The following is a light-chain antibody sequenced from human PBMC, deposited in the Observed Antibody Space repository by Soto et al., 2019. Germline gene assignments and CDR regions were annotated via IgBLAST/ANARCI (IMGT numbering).Light chain of an antibody. CDR1: QSVSSD. Sequence: EIVMTQSPATLSVSPGERATLSCRASQSVSSDLAWYHQKPGQAPRLLIYGASTRATGIPARFSGSGSGTEFTPTINSLQSEDFAVYYCQQYNNWPRTFGQGTKVDI. CDR2: GAS. V-gene: IGKV3-15*01. CDR3: QQYNNWPRT. J-gene: IGKJ1*01.